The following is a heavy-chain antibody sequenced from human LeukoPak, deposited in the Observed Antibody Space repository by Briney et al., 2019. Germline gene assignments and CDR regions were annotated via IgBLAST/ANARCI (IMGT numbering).Heavy chain of an antibody. J-gene: IGHJ4*02. CDR1: GYTFTSYY. V-gene: IGHV1-24*01. CDR3: ATDHDYVWGSYRY. CDR2: FDPEDGET. D-gene: IGHD3-16*01. Sequence: ASVKVSCKASGYTFTSYYMHWVRQAPGKGLEWMGGFDPEDGETIYAQKFQGRVTMTEDTSTDTAYMELSSLRSEDTAVYYCATDHDYVWGSYRYWGQGTLVTVSS.